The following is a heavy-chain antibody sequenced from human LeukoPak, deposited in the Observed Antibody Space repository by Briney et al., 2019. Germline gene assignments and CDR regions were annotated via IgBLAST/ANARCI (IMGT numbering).Heavy chain of an antibody. J-gene: IGHJ4*02. V-gene: IGHV3-23*01. Sequence: PGGSLRLSCAASGFTFSSYAMSWVRQAPGKGLEWVSAISGSGGSTYYADSVKGRFTISRDNSKNTLYLQMNSLRAEDTAVYYCAKYTDSSGYYWENYFDYWGQGTLVTVSS. CDR1: GFTFSSYA. CDR3: AKYTDSSGYYWENYFDY. CDR2: ISGSGGST. D-gene: IGHD3-22*01.